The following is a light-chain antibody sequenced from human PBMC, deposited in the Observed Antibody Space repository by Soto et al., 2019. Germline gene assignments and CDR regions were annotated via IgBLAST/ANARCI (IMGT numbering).Light chain of an antibody. CDR2: DAS. J-gene: IGKJ1*01. V-gene: IGKV3-11*01. CDR1: QSVSSN. CDR3: QQRTTWPPWT. Sequence: DIVLTQSPATLSLSPGERATLSCRASQSVSSNLAWYQQKPGQAPRLLIYDASNRATGIPARFSGSGSGTDFTLTISTLEPEDFAVYYCQQRTTWPPWTFGQGTKVEIK.